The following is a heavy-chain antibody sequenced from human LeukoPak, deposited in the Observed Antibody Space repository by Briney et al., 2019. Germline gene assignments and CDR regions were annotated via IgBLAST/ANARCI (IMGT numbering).Heavy chain of an antibody. V-gene: IGHV3-21*01. D-gene: IGHD1-1*01. J-gene: IGHJ4*02. CDR3: ARVQGGTIDY. CDR2: ISTKSTDI. Sequence: PGGSLRLSCAAAGFTFSGYTMSWVRQAPGKGLEWVSSISTKSTDIYYADSVRGRFTTSRDNAKNSLYLQMSSLRAEDTALYYCARVQGGTIDYWGQGILVTVSS. CDR1: GFTFSGYT.